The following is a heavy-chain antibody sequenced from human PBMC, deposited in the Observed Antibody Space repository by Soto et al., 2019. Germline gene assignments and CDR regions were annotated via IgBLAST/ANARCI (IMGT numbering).Heavy chain of an antibody. CDR3: ARFYIGTYYFDY. D-gene: IGHD1-7*01. CDR1: GGSISSGGYY. J-gene: IGHJ4*02. CDR2: IYYSGST. V-gene: IGHV4-31*03. Sequence: SETLCLTCTVSGGSISSGGYYWSWIRQHPGKGLEWIGYIYYSGSTYYNPSLKSRVTISVDTSKNQFSLKLSSVTAADTAVYYCARFYIGTYYFDYWGQGTLVTVSS.